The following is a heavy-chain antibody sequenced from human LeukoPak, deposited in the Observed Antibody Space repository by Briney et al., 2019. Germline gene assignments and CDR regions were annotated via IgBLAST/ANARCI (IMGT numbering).Heavy chain of an antibody. Sequence: GGSLRLSCAASGFTFSSYSMNWVRQAPGKGLVWVSRISPDGSTTGHTDSVKGRFTTSRDNAKNTLFLQMNSLRAEDTAVYYCTRDFDFSSAIWGQGTPVTVSS. V-gene: IGHV3-74*01. D-gene: IGHD3-3*01. J-gene: IGHJ4*02. CDR2: ISPDGSTT. CDR3: TRDFDFSSAI. CDR1: GFTFSSYS.